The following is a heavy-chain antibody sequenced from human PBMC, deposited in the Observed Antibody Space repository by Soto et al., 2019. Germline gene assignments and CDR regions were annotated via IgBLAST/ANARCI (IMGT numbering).Heavy chain of an antibody. CDR3: ARVRYDRSGFDH. Sequence: QVQLQESGPGLVRPSGALSVTCAVSGDSISRSHWWSWVRQSPGKGLEWIGEISHSGITNYNPSLKSRVTISGDKSKNQLSLKLTSVTAADTAVYYCARVRYDRSGFDHWGQGTLVSGSS. D-gene: IGHD3-22*01. CDR1: GDSISRSHW. CDR2: ISHSGIT. J-gene: IGHJ4*02. V-gene: IGHV4-4*02.